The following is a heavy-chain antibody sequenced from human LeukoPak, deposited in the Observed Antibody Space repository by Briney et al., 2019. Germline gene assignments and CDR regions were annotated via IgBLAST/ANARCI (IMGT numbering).Heavy chain of an antibody. CDR3: ARGRPRGYYYYYMDV. Sequence: GSLRLSCAASGFTFSSYSMNWVRQPPGKGLEWIGEINHSGSTNYNPSLKSRVTISVDTSKNQFSLKLSSVTAADTAVYYCARGRPRGYYYYYMDVWGKGTTVTVSS. CDR1: GFTFSSYS. V-gene: IGHV4-34*01. CDR2: INHSGST. J-gene: IGHJ6*03. D-gene: IGHD3-16*01.